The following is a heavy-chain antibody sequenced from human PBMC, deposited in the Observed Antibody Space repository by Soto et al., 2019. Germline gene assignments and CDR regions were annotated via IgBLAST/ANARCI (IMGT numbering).Heavy chain of an antibody. CDR3: ATAISSPFSNFDS. CDR1: GFTFSTNW. CDR2: IKEDASEE. J-gene: IGHJ4*02. Sequence: EVQLVQSGGDLVQPGGSLRLSCVASGFTFSTNWMTWFRQAPGMGLEWVAGIKEDASEEVYVDSVKGRFSISRDNAKNSLYLQLNRLRADDTAVYYCATAISSPFSNFDSWGQGSLVTVPS. D-gene: IGHD2-2*01. V-gene: IGHV3-7*01.